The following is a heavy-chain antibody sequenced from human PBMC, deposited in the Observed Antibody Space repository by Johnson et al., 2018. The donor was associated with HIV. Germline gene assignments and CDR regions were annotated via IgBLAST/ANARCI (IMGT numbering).Heavy chain of an antibody. V-gene: IGHV3-74*02. CDR3: AKNGARGDAFDI. CDR1: GFTFSNSW. CDR2: FNSDGSST. D-gene: IGHD2-8*01. Sequence: VQLVESGGGVVRPGGSLRLSCAAYGFTFSNSWMHWVRQAPGKGLVWVSRFNSDGSSTICADSVKGRFTISRDNSKNTLYLQMNSLRAEDTAVYYCAKNGARGDAFDIWGQGTMVTVSS. J-gene: IGHJ3*02.